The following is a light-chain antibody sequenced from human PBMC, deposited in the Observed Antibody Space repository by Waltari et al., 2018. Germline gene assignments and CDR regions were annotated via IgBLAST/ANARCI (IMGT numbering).Light chain of an antibody. J-gene: IGLJ2*01. V-gene: IGLV1-47*01. CDR1: TPTSGGIF. Sequence: QSVLPHPPSPSGTPGPRVTTSCPGRTPTSGGIFVSWYHQPPGPTPKLLIYRNNQRPAGVPDRFSGSKSGTSASLAISGLRSEDEADYYCAAWDDSLSGLVFGGGTKLTVL. CDR3: AAWDDSLSGLV. CDR2: RNN.